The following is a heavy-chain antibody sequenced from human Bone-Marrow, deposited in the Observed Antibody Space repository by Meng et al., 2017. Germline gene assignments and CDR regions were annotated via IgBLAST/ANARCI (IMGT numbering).Heavy chain of an antibody. CDR1: GFTFSSYE. V-gene: IGHV3-48*03. CDR3: ASTLLWFGELRFSEY. CDR2: ISSSGSTI. Sequence: GGSLRPSCAASGFTFSSYEMNWVRQAPGKGLEWVSYISSSGSTIYYADSVKGRFTISRDNAKNSLYLQMNSLRAEDTAVYYCASTLLWFGELRFSEYWGQGTLVTVSS. D-gene: IGHD3-10*01. J-gene: IGHJ4*02.